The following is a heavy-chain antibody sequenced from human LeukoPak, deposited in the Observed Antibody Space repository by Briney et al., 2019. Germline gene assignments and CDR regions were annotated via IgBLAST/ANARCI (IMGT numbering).Heavy chain of an antibody. V-gene: IGHV3-30*02. CDR2: IRYDGSNK. J-gene: IGHJ4*02. CDR3: AKVGSSAFDY. CDR1: GFTFSSYG. Sequence: GGSLRLSCAASGFTFSSYGMHWVRQAPGKGLEWVAFIRYDGSNKYYADSVKGRFTISRDNTKNTLYLQMNSLRAEDTAVYYCAKVGSSAFDYWGQGTLVTVSS. D-gene: IGHD6-6*01.